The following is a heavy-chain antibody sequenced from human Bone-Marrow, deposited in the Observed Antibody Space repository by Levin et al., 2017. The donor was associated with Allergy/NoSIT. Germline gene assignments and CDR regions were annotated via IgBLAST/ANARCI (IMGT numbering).Heavy chain of an antibody. D-gene: IGHD6-13*01. Sequence: GGSLRLSCAASGFTFTNYGMGWVRQAPGKGLEWVSTISHTGNTYYAASVRGRFTISRDNSKNTLYLQMNSLRAEDTAVYYCAKRQQVVRVTDYWGQGTLVTVSS. CDR1: GFTFTNYG. J-gene: IGHJ4*02. V-gene: IGHV3-23*01. CDR3: AKRQQVVRVTDY. CDR2: ISHTGNT.